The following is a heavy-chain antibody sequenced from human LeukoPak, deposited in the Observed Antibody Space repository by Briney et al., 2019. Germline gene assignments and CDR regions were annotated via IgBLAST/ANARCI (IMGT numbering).Heavy chain of an antibody. D-gene: IGHD6-13*01. CDR2: INHSGST. Sequence: PSQTLSLTCTVSGGSISSGGHYWSWIRQPPGKGLEWIGEINHSGSTNYNPSLKSRVTISVDTSKNQFSLKLSSVTAADTAVYYCARVAQQLETSRRAFDIWGQGTMVTVSS. V-gene: IGHV4-30-2*01. J-gene: IGHJ3*02. CDR3: ARVAQQLETSRRAFDI. CDR1: GGSISSGGHY.